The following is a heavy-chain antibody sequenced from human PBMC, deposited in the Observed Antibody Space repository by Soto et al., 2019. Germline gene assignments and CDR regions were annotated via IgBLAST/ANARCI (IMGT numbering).Heavy chain of an antibody. CDR3: ARDKSPYSSGWHNRHFDY. V-gene: IGHV3-30-3*01. CDR2: ISYDGSNK. CDR1: GFTFSTYA. Sequence: QVPLVESGGGVVQPGRSLRLSCAASGFTFSTYAMHWVRQAPGKGLEWVAVISYDGSNKYYADSVKGRFTISRDNSKNPLYLQMNSLRAEDTAVYYCARDKSPYSSGWHNRHFDYWGQGTLVTVSS. D-gene: IGHD6-19*01. J-gene: IGHJ4*02.